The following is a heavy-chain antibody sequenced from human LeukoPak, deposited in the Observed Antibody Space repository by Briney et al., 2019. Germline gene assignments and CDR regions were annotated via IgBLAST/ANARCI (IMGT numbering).Heavy chain of an antibody. Sequence: GGSLRLSCAASGFTFSNFWMHWVRQTPVKGLVWVSRINRDGSSTNYVDSVKGRFTISRDNAKNTLYLQMNSLRDEDTAVYYCAKDGPEGKRVFDIWGQGTMVTVSS. V-gene: IGHV3-74*01. D-gene: IGHD3/OR15-3a*01. CDR3: AKDGPEGKRVFDI. J-gene: IGHJ3*02. CDR1: GFTFSNFW. CDR2: INRDGSST.